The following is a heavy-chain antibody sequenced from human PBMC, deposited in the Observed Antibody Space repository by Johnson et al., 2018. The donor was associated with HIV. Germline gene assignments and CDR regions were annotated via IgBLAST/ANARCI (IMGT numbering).Heavy chain of an antibody. CDR2: ISYDGSNK. CDR3: AKVDTAMVNAFDI. V-gene: IGHV3-30*04. D-gene: IGHD5-18*01. J-gene: IGHJ3*02. Sequence: QVQLVESGGGVVQPGRSLGLSCAASGFTFSSYAMHWVRQAPGKGLEWVAVISYDGSNKYYADSVKGRFTISRDNSKNTLYLQMNSLRAEDTAVYYCAKVDTAMVNAFDIWGQGTMVTVSS. CDR1: GFTFSSYA.